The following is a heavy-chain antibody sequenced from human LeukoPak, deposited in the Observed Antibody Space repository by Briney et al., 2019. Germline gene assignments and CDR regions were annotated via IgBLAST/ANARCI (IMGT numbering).Heavy chain of an antibody. CDR1: GGSISGYY. J-gene: IGHJ5*02. Sequence: SETLSLTCTVSGGSISGYYWSWIRQPPGKGLEWIGYIYYTGSTNYNPSLKSRVTISVDTSKNQFSLKLSSVTAADTAVYHCARDQRSGDYWFDPWGQGTLVTVSS. V-gene: IGHV4-59*01. D-gene: IGHD4-17*01. CDR2: IYYTGST. CDR3: ARDQRSGDYWFDP.